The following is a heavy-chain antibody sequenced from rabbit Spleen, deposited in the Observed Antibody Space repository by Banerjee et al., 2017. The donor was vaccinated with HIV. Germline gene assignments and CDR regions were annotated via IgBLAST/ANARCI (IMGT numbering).Heavy chain of an antibody. J-gene: IGHJ6*01. CDR3: ARDAGTSFSTYGMDL. V-gene: IGHV1S40*01. CDR1: GFSFNSGHD. D-gene: IGHD8-1*01. CDR2: IYAGSSDST. Sequence: QSLEESGGGLVKPGASLTLTCKASGFSFNSGHDMRWARQAPGKGLEWIACIYAGSSDSTYSATWAKGRFALSKTSPTTVTLQMTSLTAADTATYFCARDAGTSFSTYGMDLWGPGTLVTVS.